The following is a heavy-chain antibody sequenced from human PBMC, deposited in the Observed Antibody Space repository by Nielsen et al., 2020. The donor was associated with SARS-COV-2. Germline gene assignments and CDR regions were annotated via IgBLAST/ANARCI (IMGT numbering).Heavy chain of an antibody. Sequence: ASVKVSCKASDNTFTSITWVRQAPGQGLEWMGRISTNNGHVKYAQNLQGRVTMTTDKSTSTVYMELKRLRSDDTAVYYCARETAAAAHNMDVWGKGTTVTVSS. V-gene: IGHV1-18*01. CDR1: DNTFTS. CDR3: ARETAAAAHNMDV. D-gene: IGHD6-13*01. J-gene: IGHJ6*03. CDR2: ISTNNGHV.